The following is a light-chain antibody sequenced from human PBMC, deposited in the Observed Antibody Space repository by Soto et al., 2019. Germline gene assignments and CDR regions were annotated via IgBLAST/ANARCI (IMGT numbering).Light chain of an antibody. Sequence: SYELTQPPSVSVAPGKTARITCGGNNIISKSVDWYQQKPGQAPVLVIYYDSDRPSGIPERFSGSNSGNTATLTISRVEAGDEADYYCQVWDSSSDHLVVFGGGTKLTVL. CDR3: QVWDSSSDHLVV. J-gene: IGLJ2*01. CDR2: YDS. V-gene: IGLV3-21*04. CDR1: NIISKS.